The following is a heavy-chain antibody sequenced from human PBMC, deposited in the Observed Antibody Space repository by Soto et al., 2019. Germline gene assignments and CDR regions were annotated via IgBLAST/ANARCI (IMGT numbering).Heavy chain of an antibody. CDR1: GSIFSTYS. J-gene: IGHJ5*02. D-gene: IGHD3-10*01. V-gene: IGHV5-51*01. CDR2: LHFGHSNA. CDR3: ARGPEGFHPLSNNWFDP. Sequence: GESLKISCKASGSIFSTYSMGWVRQMPGKGLEWIGNLHFGHSNAVYSPSFQGHVTISVDKSINTAYLQMSRLRAEDTAVYYCARGPEGFHPLSNNWFDPWGQGTPVTVSS.